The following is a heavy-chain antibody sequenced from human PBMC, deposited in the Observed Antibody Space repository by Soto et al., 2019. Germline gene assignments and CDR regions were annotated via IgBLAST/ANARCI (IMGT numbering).Heavy chain of an antibody. CDR1: GYTFTSYG. CDR3: ARDYFGSGNLFDY. CDR2: ISAYNGNT. Sequence: QVQLVQSGAEVKKPGASVKVSCKASGYTFTSYGISWVRQAPGQGLEWMGWISAYNGNTNYAQKLQGRVTRTTDTAASAAYRELRSLRSDETAVYYCARDYFGSGNLFDYWGQGTLVTVSS. J-gene: IGHJ4*02. V-gene: IGHV1-18*01. D-gene: IGHD3-10*01.